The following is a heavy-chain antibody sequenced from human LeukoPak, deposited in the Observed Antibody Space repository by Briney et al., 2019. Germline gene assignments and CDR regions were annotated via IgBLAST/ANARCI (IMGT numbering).Heavy chain of an antibody. D-gene: IGHD3-22*01. CDR1: GFTFRSYW. CDR2: IKSDGST. Sequence: GGSLRLSCAASGFTFRSYWMHWVRQAPGKGLVWVSRIKSDGSTNYADSVKGRFTISRDNAKNTVSLQRNSLRAEDTGVYYCARAPSEIGGYYPEYFRHWGQGTLVTVSS. V-gene: IGHV3-74*01. CDR3: ARAPSEIGGYYPEYFRH. J-gene: IGHJ1*01.